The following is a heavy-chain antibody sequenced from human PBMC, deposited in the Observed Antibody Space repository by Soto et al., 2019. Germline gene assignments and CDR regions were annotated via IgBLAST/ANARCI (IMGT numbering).Heavy chain of an antibody. CDR2: LKNDGSEK. J-gene: IGHJ4*02. CDR1: GISTSSYW. V-gene: IGHV3-7*03. CDR3: VTGYHSDY. D-gene: IGHD5-18*01. Sequence: EEQLVESGGALVRPGESLSLSCAASGISTSSYWMGWVRQAPGRGLEWVASLKNDGSEKYYMDSLKGRFTIARDNALNSLYLHMNSLRADDSAVYFCVTGYHSDYWGQGTLVTVCS.